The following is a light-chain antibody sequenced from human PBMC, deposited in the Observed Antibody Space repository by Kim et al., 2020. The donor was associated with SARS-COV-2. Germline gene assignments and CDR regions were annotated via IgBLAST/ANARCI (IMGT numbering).Light chain of an antibody. J-gene: IGKJ5*01. CDR1: QSISSS. Sequence: SLSPGESAPLSCRASQSISSSLAWYQQKPGQAPRVLIYGASARATGIPARFSGSGSGTEFTLTISNLQSEDFAVYYCQQYAYWRAFGQGTRLEIK. CDR2: GAS. CDR3: QQYAYWRA. V-gene: IGKV3-15*01.